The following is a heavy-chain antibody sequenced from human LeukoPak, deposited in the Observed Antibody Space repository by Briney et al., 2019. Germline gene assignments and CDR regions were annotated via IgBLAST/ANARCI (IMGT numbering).Heavy chain of an antibody. Sequence: GGSLTLSSPASAFTFSSYAMSWVRQAPGKGLEWVSAISGSGGSTYYADSVKGRFTISRDNSKNTLYLQMNSLRAEDTAVYYCAKDRGAAREDVDYWGQGTLVTVSS. CDR2: ISGSGGST. CDR1: AFTFSSYA. D-gene: IGHD2-15*01. V-gene: IGHV3-23*01. CDR3: AKDRGAAREDVDY. J-gene: IGHJ4*02.